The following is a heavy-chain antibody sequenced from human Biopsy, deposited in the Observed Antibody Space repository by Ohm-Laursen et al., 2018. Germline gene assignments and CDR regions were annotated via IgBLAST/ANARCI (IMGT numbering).Heavy chain of an antibody. V-gene: IGHV4-59*02. Sequence: TLSLTCTVSGDSVTKYYWSWIRQPPGKGLEWIGHIYYSVMTNYNPSLQSRVSISVDTSRNQASLTLSSVTAADTAVYYCARDSGILNYGNFKYYHYYGMDVWGQGTKVTVSS. CDR1: GDSVTKYY. CDR2: IYYSVMT. CDR3: ARDSGILNYGNFKYYHYYGMDV. J-gene: IGHJ6*02. D-gene: IGHD4-11*01.